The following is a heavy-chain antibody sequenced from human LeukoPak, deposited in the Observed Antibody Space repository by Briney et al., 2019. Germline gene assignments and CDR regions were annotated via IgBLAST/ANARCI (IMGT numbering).Heavy chain of an antibody. J-gene: IGHJ6*02. D-gene: IGHD1-26*01. V-gene: IGHV4-39*07. CDR2: IFYSGST. CDR3: ARDRIVGATGYYYYGMDV. CDR1: GGSISSSSYY. Sequence: SETLSLTCTVSGGSISSSSYYWGWIRQPPGRGREGFGSIFYSGSTYYNPSLKSRVTISVDTSKNQFSLKLSSVTAADTAVYYCARDRIVGATGYYYYGMDVWGQGTTVTVSS.